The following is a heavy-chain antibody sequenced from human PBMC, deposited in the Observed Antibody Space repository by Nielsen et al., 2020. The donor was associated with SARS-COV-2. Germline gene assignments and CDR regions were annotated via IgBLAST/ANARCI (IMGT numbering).Heavy chain of an antibody. D-gene: IGHD2-2*01. V-gene: IGHV3-23*01. Sequence: GESLKISCAASGFTFSSYAMSWVRQAPGKGLEWVSAISGSGGSTYYADSVKGRFTISRDNSKNTLYLQMNSLRAEDTAVYYCAKEGGYQLLSANWFDPWGQGTLVTVSS. CDR3: AKEGGYQLLSANWFDP. J-gene: IGHJ5*02. CDR1: GFTFSSYA. CDR2: ISGSGGST.